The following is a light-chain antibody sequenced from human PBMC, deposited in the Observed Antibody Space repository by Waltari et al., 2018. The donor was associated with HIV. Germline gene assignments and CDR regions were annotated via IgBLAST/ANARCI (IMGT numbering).Light chain of an antibody. CDR2: EVT. V-gene: IGLV2-23*02. CDR1: SSDVGSYNV. CDR3: CSYAGRSTHV. Sequence: QSALTQPASVSGSPGQSITISCTATSSDVGSYNVVSWYQQHPGKAPKLMIYEVTKRPSGVSNRFSGSKSGNTASLTISGLQAEDEADYYCCSYAGRSTHVFGTGTKVTVL. J-gene: IGLJ1*01.